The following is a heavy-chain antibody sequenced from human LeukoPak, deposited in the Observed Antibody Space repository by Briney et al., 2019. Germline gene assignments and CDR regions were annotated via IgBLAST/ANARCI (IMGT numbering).Heavy chain of an antibody. V-gene: IGHV7-4-1*02. CDR1: GYTFTSYA. D-gene: IGHD2-15*01. J-gene: IGHJ5*02. Sequence: ASVKVSCKASGYTFTSYAMNWVRQAPGQGLEWMGWINTNTGNPTYAQGFTGRFVFSLDTSVSTAYLQISSLKAEDTAVYYCARDGVVVVAATPLPYNWFDPWGQGTLVTVSS. CDR3: ARDGVVVVAATPLPYNWFDP. CDR2: INTNTGNP.